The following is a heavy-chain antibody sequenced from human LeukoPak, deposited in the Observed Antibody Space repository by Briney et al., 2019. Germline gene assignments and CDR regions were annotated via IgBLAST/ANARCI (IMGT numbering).Heavy chain of an antibody. J-gene: IGHJ3*02. CDR1: GGTFSSYA. Sequence: GASVKVSCTASGGTFSSYAISWVRQAPGQGLEWMGGIIPTFGTANYAQKFQGRVTITADESTSTAYMELSSLRSEDTAVYYCARPLDAPGNMIAQWDDAFDIWGQGTIVTVSS. D-gene: IGHD3-22*01. CDR2: IIPTFGTA. CDR3: ARPLDAPGNMIAQWDDAFDI. V-gene: IGHV1-69*13.